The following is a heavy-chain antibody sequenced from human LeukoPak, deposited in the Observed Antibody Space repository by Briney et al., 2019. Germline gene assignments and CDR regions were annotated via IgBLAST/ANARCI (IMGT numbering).Heavy chain of an antibody. J-gene: IGHJ4*02. CDR3: AIEMATITSNFDY. D-gene: IGHD5-24*01. Sequence: SVKVSCKASGYTFTGYYIHWVRQAPGQGLEWMGRINPNSGGTNYAQKFQGRVTMTRDTSISTAYMELSRLRSDDTAVYYCAIEMATITSNFDYWGQGTLVTVSS. CDR2: INPNSGGT. CDR1: GYTFTGYY. V-gene: IGHV1-2*06.